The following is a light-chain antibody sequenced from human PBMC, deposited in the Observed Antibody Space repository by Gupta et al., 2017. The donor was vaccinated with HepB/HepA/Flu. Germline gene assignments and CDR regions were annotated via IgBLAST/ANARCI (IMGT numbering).Light chain of an antibody. J-gene: IGLJ1*01. CDR1: SSDVGGYNY. CDR2: DVS. CDR3: SSYTSSSANYV. Sequence: QSALTQPASVSGSPGQSIPISCPGTSSDVGGYNYVSGYQQHPGKAPKLMIYDVSNRPSGVSNRFSGSKSGNTASLTISGLQAEDEADYYCSSYTSSSANYVFGTGTKVTVL. V-gene: IGLV2-14*03.